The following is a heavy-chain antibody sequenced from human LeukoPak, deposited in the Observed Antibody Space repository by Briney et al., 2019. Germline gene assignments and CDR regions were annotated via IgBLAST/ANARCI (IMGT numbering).Heavy chain of an antibody. CDR3: AEVAVLLWSTRWFDP. V-gene: IGHV3-23*01. J-gene: IGHJ5*02. CDR2: ISGSGGST. CDR1: GFTFSSYA. D-gene: IGHD3-10*01. Sequence: GGSLRLSCAASGFTFSSYAMSWVRQAPGKWLEWVLAISGSGGSTNYADPVKVPFPNPKDNSKNTLYRQMNSLTPQETAVNYGAEVAVLLWSTRWFDPWGQGTLVTVSS.